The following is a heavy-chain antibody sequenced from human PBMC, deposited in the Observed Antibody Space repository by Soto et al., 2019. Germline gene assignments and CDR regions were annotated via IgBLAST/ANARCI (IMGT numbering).Heavy chain of an antibody. Sequence: QVQLVQSGAEVKKPGSSVKVSCKASGGTFSSYTISWVRQAPGQGLEWMGRIIPILGIANYAQKFQGRVTITADKSTSNAYMELSSLRSEDTGVYYWAGAHRRGFDYWGQGTLVTVSS. CDR1: GGTFSSYT. V-gene: IGHV1-69*02. CDR2: IIPILGIA. J-gene: IGHJ4*02. D-gene: IGHD3-16*01. CDR3: AGAHRRGFDY.